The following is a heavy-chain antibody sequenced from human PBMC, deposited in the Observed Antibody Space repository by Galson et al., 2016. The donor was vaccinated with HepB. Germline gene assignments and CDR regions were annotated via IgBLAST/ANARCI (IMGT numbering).Heavy chain of an antibody. CDR2: ISGSSNYT. J-gene: IGHJ6*02. D-gene: IGHD6-13*01. CDR3: ARGSYSSSWPYYYYGMDV. V-gene: IGHV3-11*06. CDR1: GFTFSDNY. Sequence: SLRLSCAASGFTFSDNYMSWIRQAPGKGLEWVSYISGSSNYTNYADSEKGRFTISRDNAKNSLYRQMNSLRAEDTAVYYCARGSYSSSWPYYYYGMDVWGQGTTVTVSS.